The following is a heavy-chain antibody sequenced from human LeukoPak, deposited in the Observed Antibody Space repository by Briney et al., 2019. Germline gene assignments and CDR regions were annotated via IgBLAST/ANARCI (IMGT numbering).Heavy chain of an antibody. CDR2: IIPIFGTA. CDR1: GGTFSSYA. CDR3: ARDRYCSGGSCLNYYFDY. D-gene: IGHD2-15*01. V-gene: IGHV1-69*01. J-gene: IGHJ4*02. Sequence: ASVKVSCKASGGTFSSYAISWVRQPPGQGLEWMGGIIPIFGTANYAQKFQGRVTITADESTSTAYMELSSLRSEDTAVYYCARDRYCSGGSCLNYYFDYWGQGTLVTVSS.